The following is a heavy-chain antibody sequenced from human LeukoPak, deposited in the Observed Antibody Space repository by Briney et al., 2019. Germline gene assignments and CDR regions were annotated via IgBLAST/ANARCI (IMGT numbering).Heavy chain of an antibody. CDR1: GYSISSGHY. CDR2: MYHSGST. Sequence: PSETLSLTCTVSGYSISSGHYWGWIRQPPGKGLEWIGSMYHSGSTYYNPPLKSRVTISEDTSKNQFSLKLSSVTAADTAVYYCAGLMVRGVISYYYYYMDVWGKGTTVTISS. J-gene: IGHJ6*03. V-gene: IGHV4-38-2*02. D-gene: IGHD3-10*01. CDR3: AGLMVRGVISYYYYYMDV.